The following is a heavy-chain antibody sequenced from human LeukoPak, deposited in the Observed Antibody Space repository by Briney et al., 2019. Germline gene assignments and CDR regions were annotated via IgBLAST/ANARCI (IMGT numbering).Heavy chain of an antibody. CDR1: GGSFSGYY. J-gene: IGHJ4*02. Sequence: SETLSLTCAVYGGSFSGYYWSWIRQPPGKGLEWIGEINHSGSTNYYPSLKSRVTISVDTSKNQFSLKLSSVTAADTAVYYCARGESGYWGQGTLVTVSS. CDR3: ARGESGY. CDR2: INHSGST. V-gene: IGHV4-34*01.